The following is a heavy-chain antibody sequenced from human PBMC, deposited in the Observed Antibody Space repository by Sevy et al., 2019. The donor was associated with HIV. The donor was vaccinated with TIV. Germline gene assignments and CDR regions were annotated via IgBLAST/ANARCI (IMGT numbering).Heavy chain of an antibody. Sequence: ASVKVSCKASGYTFTGYYMHWVRQAPGQGLEWMGWINPNSGGTNYAQKFQGRVTMTRDTSISTAYMELSRLRSDDTAVYYCARAKDFDVSRGPKGGLDYWGQGTLVTVSS. D-gene: IGHD3-16*01. CDR1: GYTFTGYY. CDR3: ARAKDFDVSRGPKGGLDY. CDR2: INPNSGGT. J-gene: IGHJ4*02. V-gene: IGHV1-2*02.